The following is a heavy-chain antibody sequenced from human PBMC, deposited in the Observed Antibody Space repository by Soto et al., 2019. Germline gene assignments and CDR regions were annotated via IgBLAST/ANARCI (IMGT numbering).Heavy chain of an antibody. CDR2: ISYDGSNK. V-gene: IGHV3-30*18. CDR1: GFTFSSYG. Sequence: GGSLRLSCAASGFTFSSYGMHWVRQAPGKGLEWVAVISYDGSNKYYADSVKGRFTISRDNSKNTLYLQMNSLKAEDTAVYYCAKEFTIFGVVIIFDYWGQGTLVTVSS. D-gene: IGHD3-3*01. CDR3: AKEFTIFGVVIIFDY. J-gene: IGHJ4*02.